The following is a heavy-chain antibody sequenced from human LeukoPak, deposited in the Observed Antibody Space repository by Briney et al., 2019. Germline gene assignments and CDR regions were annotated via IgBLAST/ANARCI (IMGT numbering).Heavy chain of an antibody. CDR2: INHSGST. Sequence: SETLSLTCAVYGGSFSGYYWSWIRQPPGKGLEWIGEINHSGSTNCNPSLKSRVTISVDTSKNQFSLKLSSVTAADTAVYYCARSYGDYVWFSAFDIWGQGTMVTVSS. CDR3: ARSYGDYVWFSAFDI. J-gene: IGHJ3*02. V-gene: IGHV4-34*01. D-gene: IGHD4-17*01. CDR1: GGSFSGYY.